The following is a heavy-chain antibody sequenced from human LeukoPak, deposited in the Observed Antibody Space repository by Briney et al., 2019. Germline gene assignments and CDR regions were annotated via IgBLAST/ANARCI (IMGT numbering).Heavy chain of an antibody. CDR3: ASTYCTNGVCSAYYFDY. D-gene: IGHD2-8*01. CDR2: IYTSGST. J-gene: IGHJ4*02. V-gene: IGHV4-4*07. CDR1: GGSISSYY. Sequence: SESLSLTCTVSGGSISSYYWSWIRQPAGKGLEWIGRIYTSGSTNYNLSLKRRVTMSVDTSKNQFSLKLSSVTAADTAVYYCASTYCTNGVCSAYYFDYWGQGTLVTVSS.